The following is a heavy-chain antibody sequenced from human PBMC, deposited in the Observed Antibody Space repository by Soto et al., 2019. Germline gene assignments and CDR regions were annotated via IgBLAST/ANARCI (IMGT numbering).Heavy chain of an antibody. D-gene: IGHD2-2*01. CDR3: ARDRKGIVVVPAATPILGWFDP. CDR2: IYYSGST. CDR1: GGSISSGGYY. J-gene: IGHJ5*02. V-gene: IGHV4-31*03. Sequence: SETLSLTCTVSGGSISSGGYYWSWIRQHPGKGLEWIGYIYYSGSTYYNPSLKSRVTISVDTSKNQFSLKLSSVTAADTAVYYCARDRKGIVVVPAATPILGWFDPWGQGTLVTVSS.